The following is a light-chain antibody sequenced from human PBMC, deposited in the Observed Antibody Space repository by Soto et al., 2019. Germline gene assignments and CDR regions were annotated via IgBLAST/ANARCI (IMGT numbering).Light chain of an antibody. CDR2: DAS. CDR3: QQYTSYSRA. CDR1: QSISHF. J-gene: IGKJ1*01. Sequence: DIQLTQSPSTLSASVGARVTITCRASQSISHFLAWYQQKPGKVPKLLIYDASNLGSGVPSRFSGSGSGTDFTLTISGLQPDDFTTYYCQQYTSYSRAFGQGPKVDIK. V-gene: IGKV1-5*01.